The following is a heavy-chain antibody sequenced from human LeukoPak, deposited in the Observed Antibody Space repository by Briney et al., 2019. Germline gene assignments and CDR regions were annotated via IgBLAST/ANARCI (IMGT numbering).Heavy chain of an antibody. Sequence: ASVKVSCKASGGTFSSYAISWVRQAPGQGLEWMGWISAYNGNTNYAQKLQGRVTMTTDTSTSTAYMELRSLRSDDTAVYYCARTGYSYGYDAFDIWGQGTMVTVSS. J-gene: IGHJ3*02. V-gene: IGHV1-18*01. D-gene: IGHD5-18*01. CDR2: ISAYNGNT. CDR1: GGTFSSYA. CDR3: ARTGYSYGYDAFDI.